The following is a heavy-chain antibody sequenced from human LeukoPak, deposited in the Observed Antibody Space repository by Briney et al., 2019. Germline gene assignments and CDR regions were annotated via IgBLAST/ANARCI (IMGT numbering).Heavy chain of an antibody. Sequence: PPETLSLTCTVSGGSISRGGYYWSWIRQHPGKGLEWIGYIYYSGSTYYNPSLKSRVTISVDTSKNQFSLKLSSVTAADTAVYYCARGSYYDTSGYYSFDYWGQGTLVTVSS. J-gene: IGHJ4*02. D-gene: IGHD3-22*01. CDR2: IYYSGST. CDR1: GGSISRGGYY. CDR3: ARGSYYDTSGYYSFDY. V-gene: IGHV4-31*03.